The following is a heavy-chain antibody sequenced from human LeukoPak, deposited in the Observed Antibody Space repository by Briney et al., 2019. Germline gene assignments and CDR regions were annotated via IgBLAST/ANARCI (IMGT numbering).Heavy chain of an antibody. Sequence: PGGSLRLSCAASGFTFSSYEMNWVRQAPGKGLEWVSYISSSGSTIYYADSVKGRFTISRDNAKNSLYLQMNSLRAEDTAVYYCAKQSWSQSGGYYYYMDVWGKGTTVTVSS. J-gene: IGHJ6*03. CDR2: ISSSGSTI. V-gene: IGHV3-48*03. D-gene: IGHD6-13*01. CDR3: AKQSWSQSGGYYYYMDV. CDR1: GFTFSSYE.